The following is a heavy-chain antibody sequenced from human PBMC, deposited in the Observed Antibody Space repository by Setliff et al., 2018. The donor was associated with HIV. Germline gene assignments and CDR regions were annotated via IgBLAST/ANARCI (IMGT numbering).Heavy chain of an antibody. Sequence: SETLSLTCAVSGGSISSSNWWSWVRQPPGKGLEWIGEIYHSGSTNYNPSLKSRVTISVDTSKNQFSLNLSSVTAADTAVYYCARVRYCSGISCYGYFDLWGRGTLVTVSS. CDR2: IYHSGST. CDR3: ARVRYCSGISCYGYFDL. J-gene: IGHJ2*01. D-gene: IGHD2-15*01. CDR1: GGSISSSNW. V-gene: IGHV4-4*02.